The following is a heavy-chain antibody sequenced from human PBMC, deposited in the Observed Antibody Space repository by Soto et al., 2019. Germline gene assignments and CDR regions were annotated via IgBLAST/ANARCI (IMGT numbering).Heavy chain of an antibody. CDR2: IKNKANSYTT. CDR3: ARVSLVGPSGGRYFDY. V-gene: IGHV3-72*01. CDR1: GFTFSAHY. Sequence: EVQLVESGGGLVQPGGSLRLSCAASGFTFSAHYMDWVRQAPGKGLEWVGRIKNKANSYTTEYAASVEGRLTISREASQNSLYLQMNSLKPEDTAVYYCARVSLVGPSGGRYFDYWGQGSQVAVSS. J-gene: IGHJ4*02. D-gene: IGHD1-26*01.